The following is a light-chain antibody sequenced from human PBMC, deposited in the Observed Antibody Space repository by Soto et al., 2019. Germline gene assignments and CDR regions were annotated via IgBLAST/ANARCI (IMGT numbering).Light chain of an antibody. Sequence: EIVLTQSPGTLSLSPGERATLSCRASQSFTSRSLAWYQQKPGLAPRLLISGASNRAAGIPDRFSGSGSGTDFTITISRLEPEDFAVYYCQQYDSSPRTFGQGTKVEIK. CDR1: QSFTSRS. V-gene: IGKV3-20*01. CDR3: QQYDSSPRT. CDR2: GAS. J-gene: IGKJ1*01.